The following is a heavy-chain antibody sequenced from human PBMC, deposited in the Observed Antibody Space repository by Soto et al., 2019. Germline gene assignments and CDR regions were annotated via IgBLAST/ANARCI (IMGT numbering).Heavy chain of an antibody. CDR1: GFTFSDHY. Sequence: EVQLVESGGGLVQTGGSLRLSCAASGFTFSDHYMDWVRQAPGKGLEWVGRTRDRANSYTTEYAASVKGRFTVPRDDSKNSLYLQMDSLKTEDTAVYYSARGHDYDKRYFDLWGRGTLVTVSS. J-gene: IGHJ2*01. D-gene: IGHD3-22*01. CDR2: TRDRANSYTT. V-gene: IGHV3-72*01. CDR3: ARGHDYDKRYFDL.